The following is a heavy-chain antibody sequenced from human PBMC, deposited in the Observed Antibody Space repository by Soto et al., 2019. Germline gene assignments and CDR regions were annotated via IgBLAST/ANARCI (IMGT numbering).Heavy chain of an antibody. Sequence: QVQLQESGPGLVQPSGTLSLTCVVSSASITSNWWSWVRQPPGKGLEWIGEVVHSGSTNYNPSLKSRVTMSVDKAQNQFSVNLSSVTAADTAVYFCARNGGYYFDLWGRGTLVTVSS. CDR3: ARNGGYYFDL. D-gene: IGHD7-27*01. J-gene: IGHJ2*01. CDR2: VVHSGST. V-gene: IGHV4-4*02. CDR1: SASITSNW.